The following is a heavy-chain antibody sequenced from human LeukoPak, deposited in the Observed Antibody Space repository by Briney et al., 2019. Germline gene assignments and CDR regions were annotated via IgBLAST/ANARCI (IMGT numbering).Heavy chain of an antibody. D-gene: IGHD3-3*01. CDR1: GYTFTSYG. J-gene: IGHJ3*02. V-gene: IGHV1-18*01. Sequence: ASAKVSCKASGYTFTSYGISWVRQAPGQGLEWMGWISAYIGNTNYAQKLQGRVTMTTDTSTSTAYMELRSLRSDDTAVYYCARITDRTIFGEIMHGFDIWGQGTPVTVSS. CDR2: ISAYIGNT. CDR3: ARITDRTIFGEIMHGFDI.